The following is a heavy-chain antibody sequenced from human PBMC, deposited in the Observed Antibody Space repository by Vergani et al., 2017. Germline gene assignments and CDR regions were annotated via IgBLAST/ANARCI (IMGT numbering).Heavy chain of an antibody. CDR1: GGPISSYY. J-gene: IGHJ6*02. D-gene: IGHD4-17*01. V-gene: IGHV4-4*07. CDR2: IYTSGST. CDR3: ARENYGDDDYYYYYGMDV. Sequence: QVQLQESGPGLVKPSETLSLTCTVSGGPISSYYWSWIRQPAGKGLEWIGRIYTSGSTNYNPSLKSLVTMSVDTSNNQFSLKLISVTAADTAVYYCARENYGDDDYYYYYGMDVGGQGTTVTVSS.